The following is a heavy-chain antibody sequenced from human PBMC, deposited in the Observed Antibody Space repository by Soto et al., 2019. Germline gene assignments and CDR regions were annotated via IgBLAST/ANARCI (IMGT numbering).Heavy chain of an antibody. V-gene: IGHV1-69*13. CDR2: IIPIFGTA. CDR1: GGTFSSYA. Sequence: ASVKVSCKASGGTFSSYAISWVRQAPGQGHEWMGGIIPIFGTANYAQKFQGRVTITADESTGTAYMELSSLRSEDTAVYYCARGMRVVPAAMPRYYYYYGMDVWGQGTTVTVSS. CDR3: ARGMRVVPAAMPRYYYYYGMDV. D-gene: IGHD2-2*01. J-gene: IGHJ6*02.